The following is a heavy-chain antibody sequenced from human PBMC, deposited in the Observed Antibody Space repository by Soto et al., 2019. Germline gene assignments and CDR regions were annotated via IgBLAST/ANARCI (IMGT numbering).Heavy chain of an antibody. J-gene: IGHJ5*02. CDR3: VRRHVSATGIDWFDP. V-gene: IGHV1-3*01. CDR2: INAANGDT. Sequence: ASVKVSCKASGYTFTSYGIHWMRQAPGQRLEWMGWINAANGDTKYSPKFQGRVTITRDTSASTAYMELSSLRSEDTAVYYCVRRHVSATGIDWFDPWGQGTLVTVSS. D-gene: IGHD6-13*01. CDR1: GYTFTSYG.